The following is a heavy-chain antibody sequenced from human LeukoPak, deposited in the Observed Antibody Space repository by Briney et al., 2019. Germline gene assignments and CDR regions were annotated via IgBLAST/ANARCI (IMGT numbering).Heavy chain of an antibody. CDR2: IIPIFGTA. V-gene: IGHV1-69*13. D-gene: IGHD3-22*01. J-gene: IGHJ4*02. Sequence: GASVKVSCKASGGTFSSYAISWVRQAPGQGLEWMGGIIPIFGTANYAQKFQGRVTITADESTSTAYVELSSLRSEDTAVYYCATEIYDSSGYYFGYWGQGTLVTVSS. CDR1: GGTFSSYA. CDR3: ATEIYDSSGYYFGY.